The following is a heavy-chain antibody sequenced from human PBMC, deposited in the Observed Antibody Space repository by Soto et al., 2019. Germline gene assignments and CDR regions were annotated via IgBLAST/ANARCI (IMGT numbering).Heavy chain of an antibody. CDR3: ASNGIAAAFDY. D-gene: IGHD6-13*01. CDR2: IYYSGST. V-gene: IGHV4-30-4*01. J-gene: IGHJ4*02. CDR1: GGSTSSADYY. Sequence: SETLSLTWTVSGGSTSSADYYCSWIRLPPGKGLEWIGYIYYSGSTYYNPSLKSRVTISVDTSKNQFSLKLSSVTAADTAVYYCASNGIAAAFDYWGQGTLVT.